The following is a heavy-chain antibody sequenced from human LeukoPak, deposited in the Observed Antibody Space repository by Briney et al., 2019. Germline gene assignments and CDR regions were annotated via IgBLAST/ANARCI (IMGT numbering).Heavy chain of an antibody. D-gene: IGHD1-26*01. CDR3: ARVWGSYPDY. J-gene: IGHJ4*02. CDR1: GGSIDSSSYY. CDR2: IFRTGST. Sequence: SETLSLTCAVSGGSIDSSSYYWGWIRQPPGKGLEWIGSIFRTGSTYYNPSLKSRVTISVDTSKNQFSLKLSSVTAADTAVYYCARVWGSYPDYWGQGTLVTVSS. V-gene: IGHV4-39*07.